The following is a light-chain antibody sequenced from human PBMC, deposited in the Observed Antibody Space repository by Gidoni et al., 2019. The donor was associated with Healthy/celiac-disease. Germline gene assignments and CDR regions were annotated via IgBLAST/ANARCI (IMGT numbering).Light chain of an antibody. V-gene: IGLV6-57*02. CDR2: EDN. CDR1: RGSIASNY. CDR3: QSYDSSNQKV. Sequence: FMLTQPHSVSESPGKAVTISCPGSRGSIASNYVQWYQQRPGSAPTTVIYEDNQRPSGVPDRFSGSIDSSSNSASLTISGLKTEDEADYYCQSYDSSNQKVFGGGTKLTVL. J-gene: IGLJ3*02.